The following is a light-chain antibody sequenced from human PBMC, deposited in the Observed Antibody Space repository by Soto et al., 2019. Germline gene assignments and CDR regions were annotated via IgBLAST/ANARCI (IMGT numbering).Light chain of an antibody. Sequence: QSVLKQAPSVSSAPGPRGPLLWFGRNSHIGGNSVSWYQQLPGTAPKLLIYDDDKRPSGIPDRFSGSKSGTSATLGITGFQTGDEAGYYCGSWDSSLSAYVFGTGTKVTVL. CDR1: NSHIGGNS. V-gene: IGLV1-51*01. J-gene: IGLJ1*01. CDR2: DDD. CDR3: GSWDSSLSAYV.